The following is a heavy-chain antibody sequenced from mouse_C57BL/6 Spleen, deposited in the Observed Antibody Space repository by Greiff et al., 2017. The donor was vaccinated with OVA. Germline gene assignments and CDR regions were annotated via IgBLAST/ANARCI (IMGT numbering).Heavy chain of an antibody. D-gene: IGHD2-4*01. CDR3: ARSSDYDPFMDY. J-gene: IGHJ4*01. V-gene: IGHV1-82*01. CDR1: GYAFSSSW. Sequence: VQLQQSGPELVKPGASVKISCKASGYAFSSSWMNWVKQRPGKGLEWIGRIYPGDGDTHYNGKFKGKATLTADKSSSTAYMQLSSLTSEDSAVYCCARSSDYDPFMDYWGQGTSVTVSS. CDR2: IYPGDGDT.